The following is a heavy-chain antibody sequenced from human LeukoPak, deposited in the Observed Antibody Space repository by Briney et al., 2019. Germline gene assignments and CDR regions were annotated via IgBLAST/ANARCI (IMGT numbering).Heavy chain of an antibody. CDR3: ARDIGGGRIQLWPHYGMDV. J-gene: IGHJ6*02. Sequence: GRSLRLSRAASGFTFSSYGMHWVRQAPGKGLEWVAVIWYDGSNKYYADSVKGRFTISRDNSKNTLYLQMNSLRAEDTAVYYCARDIGGGRIQLWPHYGMDVWGQGTTVTVSS. CDR2: IWYDGSNK. V-gene: IGHV3-33*01. D-gene: IGHD5-18*01. CDR1: GFTFSSYG.